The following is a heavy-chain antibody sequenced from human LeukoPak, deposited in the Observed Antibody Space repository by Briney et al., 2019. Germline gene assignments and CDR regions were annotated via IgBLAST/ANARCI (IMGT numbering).Heavy chain of an antibody. V-gene: IGHV4-59*01. CDR3: AKVSPYGGAPC. Sequence: SETLSLTCTVSGGSISSYYWSWIRQPPGKGLEWIGNIYDRGSTKYNPSLKSRVTISVDTSKNQFSLRLSSVTAADTAVYYCAKVSPYGGAPCWGQGTLLTASS. J-gene: IGHJ4*02. CDR1: GGSISSYY. CDR2: IYDRGST. D-gene: IGHD4-17*01.